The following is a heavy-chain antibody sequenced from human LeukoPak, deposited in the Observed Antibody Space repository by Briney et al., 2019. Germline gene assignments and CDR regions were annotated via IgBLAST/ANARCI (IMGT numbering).Heavy chain of an antibody. CDR2: ISSSGSTI. D-gene: IGHD4-23*01. J-gene: IGHJ3*02. V-gene: IGHV3-11*01. Sequence: GGSLRLSCAASGFTFSDYYMSWIRQAPGKGLEWVSYISSSGSTIYYADSVKGRFTISRDNAKNSLYLQMNSLRAEDTAVYYCARGITTVVTYDAFDIWGQGTMATVSS. CDR3: ARGITTVVTYDAFDI. CDR1: GFTFSDYY.